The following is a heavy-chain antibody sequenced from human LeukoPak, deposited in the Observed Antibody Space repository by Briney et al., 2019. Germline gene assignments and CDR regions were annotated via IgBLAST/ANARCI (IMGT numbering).Heavy chain of an antibody. CDR2: IIPIFGTA. D-gene: IGHD5-18*01. V-gene: IGHV1-69*06. CDR1: GGTFSSYA. Sequence: SVKVSCKASGGTFSSYAISWVRQAPGQGLEWMGGIIPIFGTANYAQKFQGRVTITADKSTSTAYMELSSLRSEDTAVYYCARGTEYSYGIDYWGQGTLVTVSS. J-gene: IGHJ4*02. CDR3: ARGTEYSYGIDY.